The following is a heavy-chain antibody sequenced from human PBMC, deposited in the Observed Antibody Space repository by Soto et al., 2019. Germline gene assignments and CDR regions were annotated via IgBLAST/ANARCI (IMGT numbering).Heavy chain of an antibody. D-gene: IGHD3-10*01. CDR3: ARAANYYGSGSYYNGEYFDY. CDR2: IWYDGSKK. Sequence: TGGSLRLSCAASGFTFSSYGMHWVRQAPGKGLEWVAVIWYDGSKKYYGDSVKGRFTISRDNSKNTLYLQMNSLRAEDTAVYYCARAANYYGSGSYYNGEYFDYWGQGTLVTVSS. V-gene: IGHV3-33*01. J-gene: IGHJ4*02. CDR1: GFTFSSYG.